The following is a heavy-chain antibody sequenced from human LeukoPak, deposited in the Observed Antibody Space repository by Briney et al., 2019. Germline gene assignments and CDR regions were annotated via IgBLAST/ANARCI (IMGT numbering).Heavy chain of an antibody. CDR1: GFTFSSYA. CDR3: ARTIFGVAAYFDY. Sequence: GGSLRLSCAASGFTFSSYAMHWVRQAPGKGLEWVSSISSSSSYIYYADSLKGRFTISRDNAKNSLYLEMNSLRAEDTAVYYCARTIFGVAAYFDYWGQGTLVTVSS. J-gene: IGHJ4*02. V-gene: IGHV3-21*01. CDR2: ISSSSSYI. D-gene: IGHD3-3*01.